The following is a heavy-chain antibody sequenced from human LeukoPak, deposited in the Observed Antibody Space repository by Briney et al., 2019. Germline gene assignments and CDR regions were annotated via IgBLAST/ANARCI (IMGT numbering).Heavy chain of an antibody. CDR1: GCSISSYY. Sequence: SETLSLTCTASGCSISSYYWSWIRQPAGKGLEWIGRIYTSGSTNYNPSLKSRVTISVDKSKNQFSLKLSSVTAADTAVYYCARGISAGLWNGNNYFDYWGQGTLVTVSS. CDR3: ARGISAGLWNGNNYFDY. D-gene: IGHD1-1*01. CDR2: IYTSGST. J-gene: IGHJ4*02. V-gene: IGHV4-4*07.